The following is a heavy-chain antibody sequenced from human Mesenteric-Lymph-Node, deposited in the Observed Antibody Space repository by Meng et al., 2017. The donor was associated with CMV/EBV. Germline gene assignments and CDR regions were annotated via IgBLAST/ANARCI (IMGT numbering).Heavy chain of an antibody. J-gene: IGHJ6*02. V-gene: IGHV4-61*01. D-gene: IGHD6-25*01. Sequence: GSLRLSCTVSGGSVSSGSYYWSWIRQPPGKGLEWIGYIYYSGSTNYNPSLKSRVTISVDTSKNQFSLKLSSVTAADTAGYYCARDPTRVYSSEYGMDVWGQGTTVTVSS. CDR1: GGSVSSGSYY. CDR3: ARDPTRVYSSEYGMDV. CDR2: IYYSGST.